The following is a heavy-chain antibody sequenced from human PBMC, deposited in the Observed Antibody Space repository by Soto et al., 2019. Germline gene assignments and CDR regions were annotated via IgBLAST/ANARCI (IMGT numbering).Heavy chain of an antibody. J-gene: IGHJ4*02. CDR3: AKTHLRDFWSGYSYYFDY. CDR1: GFTLSSYA. CDR2: ISGSGGST. Sequence: GGSLRLSCAASGFTLSSYAMSWVRQAPGKGLEWVSAISGSGGSTYYADSVKGRFTISRDNSKNTLYLQMNSLRAEDTAVYYCAKTHLRDFWSGYSYYFDYWGQGTLVTVSS. V-gene: IGHV3-23*01. D-gene: IGHD3-3*01.